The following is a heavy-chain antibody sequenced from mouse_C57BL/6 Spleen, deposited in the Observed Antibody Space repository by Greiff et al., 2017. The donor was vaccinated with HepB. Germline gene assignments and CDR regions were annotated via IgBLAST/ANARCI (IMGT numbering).Heavy chain of an antibody. CDR3: AREGIYYGNPFAY. J-gene: IGHJ3*01. CDR2: IHPNSGST. CDR1: GYTFTSYW. V-gene: IGHV1-64*01. Sequence: VQLQQPGAELVKPGASVKLSCKASGYTFTSYWMPWVKQRPGQGLEWIGMIHPNSGSTNYNEKFKSKATLTVDKSSSTAYMQLSSLTSEDSAVYYCAREGIYYGNPFAYWGQGTLVTVSA. D-gene: IGHD2-1*01.